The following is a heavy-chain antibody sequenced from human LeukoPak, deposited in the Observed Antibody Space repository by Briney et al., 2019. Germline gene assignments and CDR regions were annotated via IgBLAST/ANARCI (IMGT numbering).Heavy chain of an antibody. D-gene: IGHD3-16*02. CDR1: GYSFPNYW. CDR2: IYPGDSDT. J-gene: IGHJ3*01. CDR3: ARSRAEKVPVWGSYRHHDAFDL. Sequence: GESLKISCKGSGYSFPNYWIGWVRQMPGKGLEWMGIIYPGDSDTTYKPSFQGHITVSADMSISTAYLQWSSLKDSDTAMYYCARSRAEKVPVWGSYRHHDAFDLWGQGTRVTVSS. V-gene: IGHV5-51*01.